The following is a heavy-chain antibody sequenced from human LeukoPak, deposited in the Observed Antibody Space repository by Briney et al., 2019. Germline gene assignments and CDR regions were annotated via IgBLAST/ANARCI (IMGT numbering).Heavy chain of an antibody. Sequence: GASVKVSCKASGGTFSSYTISWVRQAPGQGLEWMGRINPNSGGTNYAQKFQGRVTMTRDTSISTAYMELSRLRSDDTAVYYCATSLGGVIYWGQGTLVTVSS. CDR2: INPNSGGT. J-gene: IGHJ4*02. CDR3: ATSLGGVIY. V-gene: IGHV1-2*06. D-gene: IGHD3-16*01. CDR1: GGTFSSYT.